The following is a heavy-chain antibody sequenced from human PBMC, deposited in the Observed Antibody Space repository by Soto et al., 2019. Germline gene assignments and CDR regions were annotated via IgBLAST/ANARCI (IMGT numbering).Heavy chain of an antibody. CDR1: GGSFSGYY. CDR2: INHSGST. D-gene: IGHD4-17*01. J-gene: IGHJ6*03. CDR3: ARGRGTVTTYFYYYYYMDV. V-gene: IGHV4-34*01. Sequence: SETLSLTCAVYGGSFSGYYWSWIRQPPGKGLEWIGEINHSGSTNYNPSLKSRVTISVDTSKNQFSLKLSSVTAADTAVYYCARGRGTVTTYFYYYYYMDVWGKGTTVTVSS.